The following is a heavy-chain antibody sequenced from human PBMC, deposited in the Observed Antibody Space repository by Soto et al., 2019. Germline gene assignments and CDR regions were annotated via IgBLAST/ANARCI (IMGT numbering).Heavy chain of an antibody. CDR3: ATAHDSSGYYYEQAFDI. J-gene: IGHJ3*02. D-gene: IGHD3-22*01. Sequence: ASVKVSCKASGYTFTSYAMHWVRQAPGQRLEWMGWINAGNGNTKYSQKFQGRVTITADESTSTAYMGLSSLRSEDTAVYYCATAHDSSGYYYEQAFDIWGQGTMVTVSS. V-gene: IGHV1-3*01. CDR1: GYTFTSYA. CDR2: INAGNGNT.